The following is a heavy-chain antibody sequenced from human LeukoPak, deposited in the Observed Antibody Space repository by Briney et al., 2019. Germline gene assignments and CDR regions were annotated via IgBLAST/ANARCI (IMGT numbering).Heavy chain of an antibody. CDR3: AKALYDSSGQYDY. Sequence: GGSLRLSCAASGFTFDDYAMHWVRQAPGKGLEWVSGISWNSGSIGYADSVKGRFTISGDNAKNSLYLQMNSLRAEDTALYYCAKALYDSSGQYDYWGQGTLVTVSS. CDR2: ISWNSGSI. J-gene: IGHJ4*02. D-gene: IGHD3-22*01. V-gene: IGHV3-9*01. CDR1: GFTFDDYA.